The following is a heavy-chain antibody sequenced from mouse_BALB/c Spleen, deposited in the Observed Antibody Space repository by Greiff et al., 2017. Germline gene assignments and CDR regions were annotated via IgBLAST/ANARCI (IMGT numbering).Heavy chain of an antibody. CDR1: GFTFSDYY. Sequence: EVQVVESGGGLVKPGGSLKLSCAASGFTFSDYYMYWVRQTPEKRLEWVATISDGGSYTYYPDSVKGRFTISRDNAKNNLYLQMSSLKSEDTAMYYCARGGELRHYYFDYWGQGTTLTVSS. J-gene: IGHJ2*01. CDR3: ARGGELRHYYFDY. CDR2: ISDGGSYT. D-gene: IGHD1-2*01. V-gene: IGHV5-4*02.